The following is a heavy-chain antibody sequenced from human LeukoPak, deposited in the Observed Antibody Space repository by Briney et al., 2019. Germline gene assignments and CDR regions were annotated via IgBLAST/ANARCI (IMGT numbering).Heavy chain of an antibody. CDR1: GGSISSGGYY. V-gene: IGHV4-31*03. CDR3: ARTFKRSPTLAAQGY. Sequence: SETLPDTRTVSGGSISSGGYYWSCIRQHPGKGLEWIGYIYYSGSTYYNPSLKSRVTISVDTSKNQFSLKLSSVTAADTAVYYCARTFKRSPTLAAQGYWGQGTLVTVSS. J-gene: IGHJ4*02. D-gene: IGHD2-15*01. CDR2: IYYSGST.